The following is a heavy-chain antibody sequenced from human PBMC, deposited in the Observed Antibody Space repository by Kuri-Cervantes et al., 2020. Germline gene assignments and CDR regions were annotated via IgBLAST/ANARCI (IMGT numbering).Heavy chain of an antibody. CDR1: GGTFSSYA. D-gene: IGHD2-2*01. CDR3: ARSAPQYCSSTSCYFWFDP. CDR2: IIPIFGTA. J-gene: IGHJ5*02. Sequence: SVKVSCKASGGTFSSYAISWVRQAPGQGLEWMGGIIPIFGTANYAQKFQGRVTITADKSTSTAYMELSSLRSEDTAVYYCARSAPQYCSSTSCYFWFDPWGQGTLVTVSS. V-gene: IGHV1-69*06.